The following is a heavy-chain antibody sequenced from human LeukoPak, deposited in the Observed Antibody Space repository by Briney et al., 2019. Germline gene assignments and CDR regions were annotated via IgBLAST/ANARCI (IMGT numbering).Heavy chain of an antibody. D-gene: IGHD3-10*01. CDR1: GFTFSSYG. CDR3: THTMVRGAYYFDY. CDR2: ISGSGGST. J-gene: IGHJ4*02. V-gene: IGHV3-23*01. Sequence: GGTLRLSCAASGFTFSSYGMSWVRQAPGKGLEWVSAISGSGGSTYYADSVKGRFTISRDNSKNTLYLQMNSLRAEDTAVYYCTHTMVRGAYYFDYWGQGTLVTVSS.